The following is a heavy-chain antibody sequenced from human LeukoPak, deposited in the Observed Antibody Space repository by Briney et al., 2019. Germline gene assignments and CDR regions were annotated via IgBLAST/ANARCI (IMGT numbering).Heavy chain of an antibody. V-gene: IGHV4-34*01. CDR2: INHSGST. Sequence: SETLSLTCAVYGGSFSGYYWSWIRQPPGKGLEWIGEINHSGSTNYNPSLKSRVTISVDTSKNQFSLKLSSVTAADTAVYYCARDYSNLNWFDPWGQGTLVSVSS. CDR3: ARDYSNLNWFDP. CDR1: GGSFSGYY. D-gene: IGHD4-11*01. J-gene: IGHJ5*02.